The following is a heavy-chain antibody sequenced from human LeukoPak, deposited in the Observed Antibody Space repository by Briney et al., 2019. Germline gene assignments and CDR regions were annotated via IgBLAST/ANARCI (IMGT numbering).Heavy chain of an antibody. D-gene: IGHD4-17*01. Sequence: ASVKVSCKASGYTFITYDINWVRQATGQGLEWMGWMNPNSGNTGYAQKFQGRVTMTRNTSISTAYMELSSLRSEDTAVYYCARGIGYGDYGWYFDLWGRGTLVTVSS. CDR2: MNPNSGNT. CDR3: ARGIGYGDYGWYFDL. J-gene: IGHJ2*01. CDR1: GYTFITYD. V-gene: IGHV1-8*01.